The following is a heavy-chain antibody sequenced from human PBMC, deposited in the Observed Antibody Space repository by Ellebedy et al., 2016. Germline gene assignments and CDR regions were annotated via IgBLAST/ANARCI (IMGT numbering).Heavy chain of an antibody. CDR3: ARAVGYGDLHAFDI. Sequence: SETLSLXCTVSGGSISSGDYYWSWIRQPPGKGLEWIGYTYYSGSTKYYPSLKSRVTISVDTSKTHFSLKLSSVTAADTAVYFCARAVGYGDLHAFDIWGRGTMVTVSS. J-gene: IGHJ3*02. CDR2: TYYSGST. CDR1: GGSISSGDYY. V-gene: IGHV4-30-4*01. D-gene: IGHD4-17*01.